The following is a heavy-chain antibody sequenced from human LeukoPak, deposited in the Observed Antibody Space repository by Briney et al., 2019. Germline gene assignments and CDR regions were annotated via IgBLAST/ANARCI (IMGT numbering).Heavy chain of an antibody. D-gene: IGHD3-22*01. Sequence: ASVKVSCKVSGYTLTELSMHWVRQAPGKGLEWMGGFDPEDGETIYAQKFQGRVTMTEDTSTDTAYMELSSLRSEDTAVYYCATGEVYDSSGYALGWYRGQGTLVTVSS. CDR2: FDPEDGET. V-gene: IGHV1-24*01. CDR3: ATGEVYDSSGYALGWY. J-gene: IGHJ4*02. CDR1: GYTLTELS.